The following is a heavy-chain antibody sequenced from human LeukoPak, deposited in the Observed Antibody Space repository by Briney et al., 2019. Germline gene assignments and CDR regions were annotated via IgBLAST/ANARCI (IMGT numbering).Heavy chain of an antibody. D-gene: IGHD6-19*01. CDR2: VNSDGTRT. J-gene: IGHJ4*02. CDR3: ARGFIAVARY. V-gene: IGHV3-74*01. CDR1: EISFSSSW. Sequence: QAGGSLRLSCAASEISFSSSWMHWVRQGPGKGLVWVSRVNSDGTRTNYADSVKGRFAISRDNAKNTLYLQMNSLRAEGTAVYYCARGFIAVARYWGQGTLVTVSS.